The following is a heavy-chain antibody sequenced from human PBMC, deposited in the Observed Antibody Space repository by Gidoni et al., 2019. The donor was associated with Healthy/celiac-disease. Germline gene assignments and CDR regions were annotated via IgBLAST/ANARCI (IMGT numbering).Heavy chain of an antibody. CDR2: ISYDGSNK. Sequence: QVQLVESGGGVVQPGRSLRLSCAAAGVPFSSYAMHWVRQAPGKGLEWVAVISYDGSNKYYADSVKGRFTISRDNSKNTLYLQMNSLRAEDTAVYYCARDRPFIAVAGTERVYWYFDFWGRGTLVTVSS. CDR1: GVPFSSYA. V-gene: IGHV3-30-3*01. J-gene: IGHJ2*01. CDR3: ARDRPFIAVAGTERVYWYFDF. D-gene: IGHD6-19*01.